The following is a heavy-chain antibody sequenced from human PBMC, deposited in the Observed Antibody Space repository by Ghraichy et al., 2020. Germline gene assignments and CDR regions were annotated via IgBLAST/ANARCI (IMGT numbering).Heavy chain of an antibody. CDR3: AAIKPRRDY. Sequence: GSQRLSCTVSGVSLSVTSYYWAWIRQPPGKGLEWIGSVYSTATTYYSPSLESRVTMSVDTSKNQFSLKLTSVTAADTAVYFCAAIKPRRDYWGQGTLVTVSS. V-gene: IGHV4-39*01. D-gene: IGHD2-21*01. CDR1: GVSLSVTSYY. CDR2: VYSTATT. J-gene: IGHJ4*02.